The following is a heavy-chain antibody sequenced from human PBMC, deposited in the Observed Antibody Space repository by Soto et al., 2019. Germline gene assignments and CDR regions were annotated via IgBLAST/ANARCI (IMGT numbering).Heavy chain of an antibody. CDR2: MNPNSGNT. V-gene: IGHV1-8*01. J-gene: IGHJ6*03. Sequence: PSVKVSCKASGYTFTSYDINWVRQATGQGLEWMGWMNPNSGNTGYAQKFQGRVTMTRNTSISTAYMELSSLRSEDTAVYYCARATGTTGAYYYYYMDVWGKGTTVTVSS. D-gene: IGHD1-7*01. CDR1: GYTFTSYD. CDR3: ARATGTTGAYYYYYMDV.